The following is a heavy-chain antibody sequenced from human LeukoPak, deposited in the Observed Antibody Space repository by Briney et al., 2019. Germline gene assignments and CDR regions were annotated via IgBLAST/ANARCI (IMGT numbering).Heavy chain of an antibody. CDR3: ARVGYYYDSSGYFDY. D-gene: IGHD3-22*01. CDR1: GFTVSSNY. CDR2: IYSGGST. V-gene: IGHV3-53*01. Sequence: GGSLRLSCAASGFTVSSNYMSWVRQAPGKGLEWVSVIYSGGSTYYADSVKGRFTISRDNSKNTLYLQMNSLRAEDTAVYYCARVGYYYDSSGYFDYWGQEPWSPSPQ. J-gene: IGHJ4*01.